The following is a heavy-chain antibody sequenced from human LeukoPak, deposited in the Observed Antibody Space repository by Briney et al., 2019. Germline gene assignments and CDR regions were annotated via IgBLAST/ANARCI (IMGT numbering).Heavy chain of an antibody. Sequence: GGSLRLSCAASGFIFSSYAMSWVRQAPGKGLEWVSTISGSGGSTYYADSVKGRFTISRDNSKNTLYLQMNSLRAEDTAVYYCAKLNWGSSGSKWGQGALVTVSS. D-gene: IGHD3-22*01. CDR1: GFIFSSYA. CDR3: AKLNWGSSGSK. CDR2: ISGSGGST. J-gene: IGHJ4*02. V-gene: IGHV3-23*01.